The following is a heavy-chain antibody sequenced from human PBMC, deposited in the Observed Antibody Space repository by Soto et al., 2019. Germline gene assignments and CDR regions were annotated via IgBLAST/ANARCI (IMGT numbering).Heavy chain of an antibody. J-gene: IGHJ5*02. Sequence: WGSLRLPWAASGFTFSSYPMSWVRHARGKALKWISGISRRGHSTYYADSVKGRFTISRHNSKNTLYLQMNSLSAADTPANYGAIGSSYAPFGPWGQGSLVT. V-gene: IGHV3-23*01. CDR1: GFTFSSYP. CDR3: AIGSSYAPFGP. D-gene: IGHD5-18*01. CDR2: ISRRGHST.